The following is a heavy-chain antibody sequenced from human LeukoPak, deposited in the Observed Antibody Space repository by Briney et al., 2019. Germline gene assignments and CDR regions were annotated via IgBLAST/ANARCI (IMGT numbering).Heavy chain of an antibody. CDR1: GFTFSDYY. CDR3: AKAKQWQLLGYFDL. D-gene: IGHD6-19*01. Sequence: PGGSLRLSCAASGFTFSDYYMSWIRQAPGKGLEWVSGISWNSDSIVYADSVKGRFTISRDNAKNSLYLQMNSLRAEDTALYYCAKAKQWQLLGYFDLWGRGTLVTVSS. V-gene: IGHV3-9*01. J-gene: IGHJ2*01. CDR2: ISWNSDSI.